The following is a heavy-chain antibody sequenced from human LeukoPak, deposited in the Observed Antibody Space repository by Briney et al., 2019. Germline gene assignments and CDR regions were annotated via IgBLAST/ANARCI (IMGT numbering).Heavy chain of an antibody. D-gene: IGHD7-27*01. V-gene: IGHV4-4*07. J-gene: IGHJ4*02. CDR2: IYTSGST. Sequence: GSLRLSCTVSGGSISSYYWSWIRQPAGKGLEWIGRIYTSGSTNYNPSLKSRVTMSVDTSKNQFSLKLSSVTAADTAVYFCARGFRGDNFDYWGQGTLVTVSS. CDR3: ARGFRGDNFDY. CDR1: GGSISSYY.